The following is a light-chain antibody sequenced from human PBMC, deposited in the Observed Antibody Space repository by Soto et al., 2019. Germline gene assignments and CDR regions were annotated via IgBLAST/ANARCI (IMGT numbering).Light chain of an antibody. CDR2: GAS. Sequence: EIVMTQSPATLSVSPGERATLSCRASQSVSSNLAWYQQKPGQAPGLLIYGASTRATGIPARFSGSGSGTEFILTISSLQSEDFAVYYCQQYNNWPTWTFGQGTKVDIK. CDR3: QQYNNWPTWT. V-gene: IGKV3-15*01. J-gene: IGKJ1*01. CDR1: QSVSSN.